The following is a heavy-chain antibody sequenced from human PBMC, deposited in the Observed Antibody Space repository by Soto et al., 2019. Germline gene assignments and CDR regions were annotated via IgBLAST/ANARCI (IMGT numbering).Heavy chain of an antibody. V-gene: IGHV4-61*01. CDR2: VYYSGST. CDR3: ARPMPFNWYIDL. D-gene: IGHD2-2*01. J-gene: IGHJ2*01. CDR1: GDSVSSGSYY. Sequence: QVQLQESGPGLVKPSEALSLTCTVSGDSVSSGSYYWSWVRLPPGKGLEWIGYVYYSGSTIYNPSLKSRVTISVDTSKNQFSLKLNSVTAADTAVYYCARPMPFNWYIDLWGRGTLVTVSS.